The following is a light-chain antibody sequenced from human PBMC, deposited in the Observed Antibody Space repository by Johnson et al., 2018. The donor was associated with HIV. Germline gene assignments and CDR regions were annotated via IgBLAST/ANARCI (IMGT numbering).Light chain of an antibody. CDR1: TSNIGKSY. V-gene: IGLV1-51*01. CDR3: GTWDSSLSALYV. CDR2: DNN. J-gene: IGLJ1*01. Sequence: QPVLTQPPSVSAAPGQKVTISCSGSTSNIGKSYVSWYQQLPGTAPKLLIYDNNKRPSGIPDRFSGSKSGTSATLGITGLQTGDEADYYCGTWDSSLSALYVFGTGTKVTVL.